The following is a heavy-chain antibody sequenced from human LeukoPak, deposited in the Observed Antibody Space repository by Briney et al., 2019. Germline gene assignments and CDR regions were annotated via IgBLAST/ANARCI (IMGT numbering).Heavy chain of an antibody. CDR2: ISSVITTV. J-gene: IGHJ4*02. V-gene: IGHV3-48*02. CDR1: GFTFSIAW. Sequence: GGSLRLSCAASGFTFSIAWMTWVRQAPGKGLDWVSYISSVITTVYYADSVKGRFPISRDNARNSLYLQMNSLRDEDTAVYYCARGTYYSDCWGQGTLVTVSS. CDR3: ARGTYYSDC.